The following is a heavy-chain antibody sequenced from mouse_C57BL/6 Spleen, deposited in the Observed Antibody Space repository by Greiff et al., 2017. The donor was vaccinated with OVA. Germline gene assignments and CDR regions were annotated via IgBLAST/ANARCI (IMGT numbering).Heavy chain of an antibody. Sequence: VKLQQPGAELVGPGSSVKLSCKASGYTFTSYWMDWVKQRPGQGLEWIGNIYPSDSETPYNQKFKDKATLTVDKSSSTAYMQLSSLTSEDSAVYYCARDYYGSSYDYFDYWGQGTTLTVSS. CDR3: ARDYYGSSYDYFDY. V-gene: IGHV1-61*01. D-gene: IGHD1-1*01. J-gene: IGHJ2*01. CDR2: IYPSDSET. CDR1: GYTFTSYW.